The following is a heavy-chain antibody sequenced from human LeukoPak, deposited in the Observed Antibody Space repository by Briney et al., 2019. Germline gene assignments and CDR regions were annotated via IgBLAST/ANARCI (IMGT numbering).Heavy chain of an antibody. D-gene: IGHD3-16*01. CDR2: IYYSGSTT. CDR1: GGSISSSSYY. V-gene: IGHV4-61*01. J-gene: IGHJ5*02. CDR3: ARGIMITFGGVTLRP. Sequence: SETLSLTCTVSGGSISSSSYYWSWIRQPPGKGLEWIGYIYYSGSTTKYNPSLKSRVTISVDTSKNQFSLKLSSVTAADTAVYYCARGIMITFGGVTLRPWGQGTLVTVSS.